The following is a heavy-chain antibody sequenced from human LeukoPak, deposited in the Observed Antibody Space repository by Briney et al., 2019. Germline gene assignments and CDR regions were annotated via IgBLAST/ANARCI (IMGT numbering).Heavy chain of an antibody. CDR3: ARESHTAMVRTLFDP. CDR1: GGSISSYY. D-gene: IGHD5-18*01. CDR2: IYTSGST. J-gene: IGHJ5*02. Sequence: PSETLSLTCTVSGGSISSYYRSWIRQPAGKGLEWIGRIYTSGSTNYNPSLKSRVTMSVDTSKNQFSLKLSSVTAADTAVYYCARESHTAMVRTLFDPWGQGTLVTVSS. V-gene: IGHV4-4*07.